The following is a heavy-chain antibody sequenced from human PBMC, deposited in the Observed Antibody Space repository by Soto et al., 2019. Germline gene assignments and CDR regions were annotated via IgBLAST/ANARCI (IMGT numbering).Heavy chain of an antibody. CDR1: GYTFTGYY. D-gene: IGHD6-19*01. CDR3: ARDQQSWVEVAGTGGWYYYYGMDV. Sequence: ASVKVSCKASGYTFTGYYMHWVRQAPGQGLEWMGWINPNSGGTNYAQKFQGRVTMTRDTSISTAYMELSRLRSDDTAVYYCARDQQSWVEVAGTGGWYYYYGMDVWGQGTTVPVSS. J-gene: IGHJ6*02. V-gene: IGHV1-2*02. CDR2: INPNSGGT.